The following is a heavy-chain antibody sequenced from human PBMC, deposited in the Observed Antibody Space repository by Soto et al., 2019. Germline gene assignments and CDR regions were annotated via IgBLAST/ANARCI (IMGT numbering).Heavy chain of an antibody. V-gene: IGHV3-23*01. J-gene: IGHJ4*02. CDR3: AKTITGYFWAGDS. D-gene: IGHD1-20*01. CDR2: IGGSGDNT. Sequence: EVQLSESGGGLVQPGGSLRLSCAASGFTFSSYAISWVHQAPGKGLEWVSGIGGSGDNTYYADSVRGRFTISRDNSRNTLYLQMNSLRAEDTALYYCAKTITGYFWAGDSWGRGTLVTVSS. CDR1: GFTFSSYA.